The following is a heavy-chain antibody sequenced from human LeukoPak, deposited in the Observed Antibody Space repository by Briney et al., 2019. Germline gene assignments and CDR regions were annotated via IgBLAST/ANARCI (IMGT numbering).Heavy chain of an antibody. CDR1: GFTFSDHY. D-gene: IGHD4-11*01. Sequence: GGSLRLSCAASGFTFSDHYMDWVRQAPGKGLEWVGRARNKAKSYTTEYAASVKGRFTISRDDSENSLYLQLNSLKAEDTAVYYCARQKSNTFDYWGQGTLVTVSS. CDR3: ARQKSNTFDY. J-gene: IGHJ4*02. V-gene: IGHV3-72*01. CDR2: ARNKAKSYTT.